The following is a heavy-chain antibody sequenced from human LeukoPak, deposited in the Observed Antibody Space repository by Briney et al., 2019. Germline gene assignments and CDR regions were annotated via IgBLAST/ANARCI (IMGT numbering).Heavy chain of an antibody. CDR3: ASMITRVNWFDP. J-gene: IGHJ5*02. D-gene: IGHD3-16*01. CDR2: INHSGST. V-gene: IGHV4-34*01. CDR1: GGSFSGYY. Sequence: SETLSLTCAVYGGSFSGYYWSWIRQPPGKGLEWIGEINHSGSTNYNPSLKSRVTISVDTSKNQFSLKLSSVTAADTAVYYCASMITRVNWFDPWGQGTLVTVSS.